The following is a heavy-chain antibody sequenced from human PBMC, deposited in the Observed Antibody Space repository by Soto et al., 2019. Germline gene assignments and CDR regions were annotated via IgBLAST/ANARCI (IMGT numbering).Heavy chain of an antibody. J-gene: IGHJ4*02. Sequence: QVKLVQSGAEEKKPGASVKVSCETYGYTFTNYYIHWVRQAPGQGLEWMGIIHPSGGSTSYAQKFWDRVTMTRDTSASTVFMELSSLRSEDTATYYCARVGLQYLGEFSYLDSWGQGTLVTVSS. V-gene: IGHV1-46*01. CDR1: GYTFTNYY. CDR3: ARVGLQYLGEFSYLDS. D-gene: IGHD3-10*01. CDR2: IHPSGGST.